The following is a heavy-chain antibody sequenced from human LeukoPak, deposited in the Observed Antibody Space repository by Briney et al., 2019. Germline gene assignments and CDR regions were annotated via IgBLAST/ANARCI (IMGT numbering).Heavy chain of an antibody. CDR2: IRTDGSID. CDR3: AKDQPEAYFDY. CDR1: GFSFGFYG. V-gene: IGHV3-30*02. J-gene: IGHJ4*02. Sequence: GGSLRLSCAASGFSFGFYGLHWVRQAPGKGLEWVAFIRTDGSIDYYADSVRGRFTISRDNAKNTLYLQMNSLRAEDAALYYCAKDQPEAYFDYWGQGTLVTVSS. D-gene: IGHD1-14*01.